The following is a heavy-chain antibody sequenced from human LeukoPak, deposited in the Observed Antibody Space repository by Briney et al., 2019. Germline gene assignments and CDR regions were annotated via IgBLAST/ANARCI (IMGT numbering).Heavy chain of an antibody. D-gene: IGHD5-12*01. J-gene: IGHJ4*02. CDR1: GGTFSSYA. CDR3: ARDVSGYDPDTRLDY. V-gene: IGHV1-69*05. Sequence: SVKVSCKASGGTFSSYAISWVRQAPGQGLEWMCRIIPSFGTANYVQTCQGRVTITTDESTSTAYMELSSLRSEDTAVYYCARDVSGYDPDTRLDYWGQGTLVTVSS. CDR2: IIPSFGTA.